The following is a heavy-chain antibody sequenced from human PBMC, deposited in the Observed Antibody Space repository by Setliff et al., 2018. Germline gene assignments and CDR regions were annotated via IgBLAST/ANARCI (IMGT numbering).Heavy chain of an antibody. CDR2: INAGNGNI. V-gene: IGHV1-3*01. CDR3: ARGDVYSGSYYHFDY. CDR1: RDTSTTYA. D-gene: IGHD1-26*01. Sequence: ASVKVSCKASRDTSTTYAIHWVRQAPGQGLEWMGWINAGNGNIRYSQNFQGRVTITRDTSASTAYMELSSLTSEDTAIYYCARGDVYSGSYYHFDYWGQGTLVTVS. J-gene: IGHJ4*02.